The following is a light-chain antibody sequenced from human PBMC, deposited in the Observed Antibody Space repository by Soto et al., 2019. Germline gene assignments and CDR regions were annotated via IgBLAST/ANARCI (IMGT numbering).Light chain of an antibody. V-gene: IGKV3-11*01. CDR2: DAS. CDR1: QSVSSN. Sequence: DIVLTQSPGTLSLSPGERATLYCRASQSVSSNLAWYQQKPGQAPRLLIYDASNRATGIPARFSGSGSRTDFILTISSLEPEDFAVYYCQQRSNWPITFGQGTRLEIK. J-gene: IGKJ5*01. CDR3: QQRSNWPIT.